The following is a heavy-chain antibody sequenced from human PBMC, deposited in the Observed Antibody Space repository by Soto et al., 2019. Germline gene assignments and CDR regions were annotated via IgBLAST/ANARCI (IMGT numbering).Heavy chain of an antibody. CDR2: ISGNGSNT. J-gene: IGHJ4*02. D-gene: IGHD2-2*02. CDR3: ARGRYCTSTNCYTDFDY. CDR1: GFTFSSYA. Sequence: GGSLRLSCAASGFTFSSYALNWVRQAPGKGLEWVSSISGNGSNTYYADSVKGRFSISRDNSKNTLYLQMNSLRADDTAVFYCARGRYCTSTNCYTDFDYWGQGTLVTVSS. V-gene: IGHV3-23*01.